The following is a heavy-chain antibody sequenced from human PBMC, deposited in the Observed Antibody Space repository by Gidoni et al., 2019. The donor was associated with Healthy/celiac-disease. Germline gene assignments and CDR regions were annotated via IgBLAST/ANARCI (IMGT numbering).Heavy chain of an antibody. Sequence: QVQLQESGPGLVKPSETLSLTCTVAGGSISSYYWSWIRQPPGKGLEWIGYIYYSGSTNYNPSLKSRVTISVDTSKNQFSLKLSSVPAADTAVYYCARVPPLGQYQLLSPMGQGWFDPWGQGTLVTVSS. J-gene: IGHJ5*02. CDR3: ARVPPLGQYQLLSPMGQGWFDP. CDR1: GGSISSYY. D-gene: IGHD2-2*01. CDR2: IYYSGST. V-gene: IGHV4-59*01.